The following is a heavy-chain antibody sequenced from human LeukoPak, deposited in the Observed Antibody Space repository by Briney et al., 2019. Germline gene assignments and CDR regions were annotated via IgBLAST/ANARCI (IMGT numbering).Heavy chain of an antibody. CDR3: ARDRDRFTVVYAFDI. D-gene: IGHD4-23*01. CDR2: IIPIFGTA. Sequence: SVKVSRKASGGTFSSYAISWVRQAPGQGLEWMGGIIPIFGTANYAQKFQGRVTITTDESTSTAYMELSSLRSEDTAVYYCARDRDRFTVVYAFDIWGQGTMVTVSS. V-gene: IGHV1-69*05. CDR1: GGTFSSYA. J-gene: IGHJ3*02.